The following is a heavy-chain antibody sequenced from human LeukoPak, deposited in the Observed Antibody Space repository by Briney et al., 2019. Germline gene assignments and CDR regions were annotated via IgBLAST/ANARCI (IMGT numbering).Heavy chain of an antibody. CDR2: ISSSSSYI. V-gene: IGHV3-21*01. J-gene: IGHJ4*02. CDR1: GFTFSSYS. D-gene: IGHD3-16*01. CDR3: AREAVGDYFDY. Sequence: GGSLRLSCAASGFTFSSYSMNWVRQAPGKGLEWVSSISSSSSYIYYADPVRGRFTISRDNAKNSLYLQMNSLRAEDTAVYYCAREAVGDYFDYWGQGTLVTVSS.